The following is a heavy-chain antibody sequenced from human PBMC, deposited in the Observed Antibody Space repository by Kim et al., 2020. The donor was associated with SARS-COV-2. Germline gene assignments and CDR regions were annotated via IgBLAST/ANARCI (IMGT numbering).Heavy chain of an antibody. V-gene: IGHV3-73*01. CDR3: TSPTGWGQPL. CDR2: AT. Sequence: ATAYAASVKGRFTISRDDSKNTAYLQMNSLKTEDTAVYYCTSPTGWGQPLWGQGTLVTVSS. J-gene: IGHJ4*02. D-gene: IGHD3-16*01.